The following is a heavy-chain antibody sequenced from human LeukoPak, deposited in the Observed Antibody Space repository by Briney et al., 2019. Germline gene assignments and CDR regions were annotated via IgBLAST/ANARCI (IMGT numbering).Heavy chain of an antibody. CDR3: ARDRSGSYYYYYYYMDV. J-gene: IGHJ6*03. CDR2: INWNGGST. V-gene: IGHV3-20*04. D-gene: IGHD1-26*01. Sequence: GGSLRLSCAASGFTFDDYGMSWVRQAPGKGLEWVSGINWNGGSTGYADSVKGRFTISRDNAKNSLYLQMNSLRAEDTALYYCARDRSGSYYYYYYYMDVWAKGPRSPSP. CDR1: GFTFDDYG.